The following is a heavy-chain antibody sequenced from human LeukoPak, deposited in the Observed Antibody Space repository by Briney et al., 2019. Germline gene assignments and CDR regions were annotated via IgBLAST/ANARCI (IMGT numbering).Heavy chain of an antibody. D-gene: IGHD3-16*01. CDR1: GFIFSDYY. Sequence: PGGSLRLSCAASGFIFSDYYMSWIRQPPGKGLEWIGEINHSGSTNYNPSLKSRVTISVDTSKNQFSLKLSSVTAADTAVYYCARGGMITFGGAYFDYWGQGTLVTVSS. V-gene: IGHV4-34*01. CDR2: INHSGST. CDR3: ARGGMITFGGAYFDY. J-gene: IGHJ4*02.